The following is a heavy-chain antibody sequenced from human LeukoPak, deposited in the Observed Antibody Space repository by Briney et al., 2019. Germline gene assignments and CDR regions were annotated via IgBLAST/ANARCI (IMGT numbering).Heavy chain of an antibody. CDR3: ARGQWELLDY. J-gene: IGHJ4*02. CDR1: GGSISNSNYY. D-gene: IGHD1-26*01. V-gene: IGHV4-39*07. CDR2: MYYSGST. Sequence: SETLSLTCTVSGGSISNSNYYWGWIRQPPGKGLEWIGSMYYSGSTYYNPSLKSRVTISVDTSKNQLSLKLSSVTAADTAVYYCARGQWELLDYWGQGTQVSVSS.